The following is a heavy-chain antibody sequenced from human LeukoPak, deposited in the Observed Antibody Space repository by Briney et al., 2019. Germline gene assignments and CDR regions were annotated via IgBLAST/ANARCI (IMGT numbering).Heavy chain of an antibody. CDR2: ISAYNGNT. D-gene: IGHD3-9*01. J-gene: IGHJ4*02. CDR3: ARSENLRYFDWYDY. CDR1: GYTFTSNR. Sequence: ASVKVSCKAFGYTFTSNRTSWVRHAPGQGLEWMGWISAYNGNTNYAQKLQGRVTMTTDTSTSTAYMELRSLRSDDTAMYYCARSENLRYFDWYDYWGQGTLVTVSS. V-gene: IGHV1-18*01.